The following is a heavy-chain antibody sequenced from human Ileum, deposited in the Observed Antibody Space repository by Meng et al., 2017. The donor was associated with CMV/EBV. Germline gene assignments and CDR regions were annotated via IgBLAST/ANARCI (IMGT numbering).Heavy chain of an antibody. J-gene: IGHJ5*02. CDR1: GFIFSDYY. V-gene: IGHV3-11*05. D-gene: IGHD3-16*01. Sequence: VPLVGSGGGLVQPGGSLDLSCAASGFIFSDYYMTWIREAPGKGLELVSYISPTGTDTNYADSVKGRFTISRDNAKKSLFLQMSSLTAEDTAVYYCVKGHTMINPWGQGTLVTVSS. CDR3: VKGHTMINP. CDR2: ISPTGTDT.